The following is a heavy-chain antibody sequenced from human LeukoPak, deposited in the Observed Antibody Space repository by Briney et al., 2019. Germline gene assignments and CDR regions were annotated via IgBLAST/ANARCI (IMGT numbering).Heavy chain of an antibody. V-gene: IGHV1-69*05. CDR1: VGTFSSYA. J-gene: IGHJ4*02. D-gene: IGHD1-26*01. CDR3: AREGVGATASYFDY. Sequence: SVTVSCKASVGTFSSYAISWVRQAPGQGLEWMGGIIPIFGTANYAQKFQGRVTITTDESTSTAYMELSSLRSEDTVVYYCAREGVGATASYFDYWGQGTLVTVSS. CDR2: IIPIFGTA.